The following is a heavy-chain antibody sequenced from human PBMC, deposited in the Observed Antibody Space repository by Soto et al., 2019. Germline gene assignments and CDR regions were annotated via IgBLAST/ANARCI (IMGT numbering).Heavy chain of an antibody. V-gene: IGHV1-46*01. CDR3: ARDVVIRXGELSPLWDYYYYGMDV. CDR1: GYTFTSYY. J-gene: IGHJ6*02. D-gene: IGHD3-16*02. Sequence: ASVKVSCKASGYTFTSYYMHWVRQAPGQGLEWMGIINPSGGSTSYAQKFQGRVTMTRDTSTSTVYMELSSLRSEDTAVYYCARDVVIRXGELSPLWDYYYYGMDVWGQGTTVTVSS. CDR2: INPSGGST.